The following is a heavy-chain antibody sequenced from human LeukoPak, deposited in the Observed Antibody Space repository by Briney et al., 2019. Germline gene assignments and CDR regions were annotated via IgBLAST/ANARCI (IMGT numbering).Heavy chain of an antibody. D-gene: IGHD1-26*01. CDR2: INHSGST. Sequence: PSETLSLTCAVYGGSFSGYYWSWIRQPPGKGLEWIGEINHSGSTNYNPSLKSRVTISVDTSKNQFSLKLSSVTAADTAVYYCARDSLGADDAFDIWGQGTMVTVSS. CDR3: ARDSLGADDAFDI. J-gene: IGHJ3*02. CDR1: GGSFSGYY. V-gene: IGHV4-34*01.